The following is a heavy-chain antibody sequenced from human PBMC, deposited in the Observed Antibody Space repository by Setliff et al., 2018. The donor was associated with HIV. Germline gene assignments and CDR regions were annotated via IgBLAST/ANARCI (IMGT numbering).Heavy chain of an antibody. CDR2: IYTSGIT. V-gene: IGHV4-4*07. D-gene: IGHD6-19*01. CDR3: ASPASGGSSGQYHY. J-gene: IGHJ4*02. CDR1: GGSMSSYY. Sequence: SETLSLTCSVSGGSMSSYYWSWIRQPAGKGLEWIGRIYTSGITNYNPSLKSRVTMSVDTSKNQFSLKLSSVTAADTAVYYCASPASGGSSGQYHYWGQGTLVTVSS.